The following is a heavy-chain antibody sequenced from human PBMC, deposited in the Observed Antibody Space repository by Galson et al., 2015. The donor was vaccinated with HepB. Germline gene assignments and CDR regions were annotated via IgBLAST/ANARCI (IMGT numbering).Heavy chain of an antibody. V-gene: IGHV3-30-3*01. D-gene: IGHD2-2*03. CDR3: ASDRLDIVVVRPRPTYHDSFDP. CDR2: ISYDGSNK. CDR1: GFTFSSYA. Sequence: SLRLSCAASGFTFSSYAMHWVRQAPGKGLEWVAVISYDGSNKYYADSEKGRFTNSRDNSKNTLYLKMNSLSAEDTAVYYCASDRLDIVVVRPRPTYHDSFDPWGQGTLVTVSS. J-gene: IGHJ5*02.